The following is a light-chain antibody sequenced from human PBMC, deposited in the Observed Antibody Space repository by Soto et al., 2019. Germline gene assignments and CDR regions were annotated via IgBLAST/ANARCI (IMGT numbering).Light chain of an antibody. CDR3: SSYTSSSTLAV. V-gene: IGLV2-14*01. CDR1: SSDVGGYNY. CDR2: DVS. J-gene: IGLJ2*01. Sequence: QSALTQPASVSGSPGQSITISCTGTSSDVGGYNYVSWYQQHPGKAPKLIIYDVSNRPSGVSNRFSGSKSGNTASLTISGLQAEDEAEYYCSSYTSSSTLAVFCGGTKLTVL.